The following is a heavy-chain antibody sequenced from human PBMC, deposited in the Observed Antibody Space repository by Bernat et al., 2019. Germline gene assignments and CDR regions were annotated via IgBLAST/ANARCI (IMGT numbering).Heavy chain of an antibody. V-gene: IGHV1-2*04. CDR2: INPNSGGT. CDR1: GYTFTGYY. Sequence: QVQLVQSGAEVKKPGASVKVSCKASGYTFTGYYMHWVRQAPGQGLEWMGWINPNSGGTNYAQKFQGWVTMTRDTSSSTAYMELSRLRSDDTAVYYCARDLGYCSGGSCSDGMDVWGQGTTVTVSS. J-gene: IGHJ6*02. CDR3: ARDLGYCSGGSCSDGMDV. D-gene: IGHD2-15*01.